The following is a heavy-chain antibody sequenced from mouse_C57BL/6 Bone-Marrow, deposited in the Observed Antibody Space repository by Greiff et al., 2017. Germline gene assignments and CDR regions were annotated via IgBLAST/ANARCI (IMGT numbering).Heavy chain of an antibody. CDR1: GYTFTSYW. Sequence: QVQLQQPGAELVKPGASVKLSCKASGYTFTSYWMHWVKQRPGQGLEWIGMIHPNSGSTNYNEKFKSKATLTVDKASSTAYMQLSSLTSEDSAVYYCARGGTAVAFAYWGQGTLVTVSA. CDR2: IHPNSGST. D-gene: IGHD3-1*01. V-gene: IGHV1-64*01. J-gene: IGHJ3*01. CDR3: ARGGTAVAFAY.